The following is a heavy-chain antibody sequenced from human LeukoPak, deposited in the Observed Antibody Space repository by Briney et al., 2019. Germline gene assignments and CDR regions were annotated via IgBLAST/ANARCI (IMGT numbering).Heavy chain of an antibody. Sequence: KPSETLSLTCTVSGGSISSSSYYWGWIRQPPGKGLEWIGSIYYSGSTYYNPSLKSRVTISVDTSKNQFSLKLSSVTAADTAVYYCARQAIVVVIPDAFDIWGQGTMVTVSS. CDR3: ARQAIVVVIPDAFDI. J-gene: IGHJ3*02. D-gene: IGHD3-22*01. CDR1: GGSISSSSYY. V-gene: IGHV4-39*01. CDR2: IYYSGST.